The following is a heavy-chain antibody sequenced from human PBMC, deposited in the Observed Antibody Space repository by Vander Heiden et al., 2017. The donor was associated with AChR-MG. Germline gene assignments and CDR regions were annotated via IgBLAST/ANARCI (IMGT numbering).Heavy chain of an antibody. V-gene: IGHV1-3*01. D-gene: IGHD3-16*01. CDR3: ARDSREYQMLTKTSNWFDP. J-gene: IGHJ5*02. Sequence: NFQGRVTITRDTSANTAYMELSSLRSEDTAVYYCARDSREYQMLTKTSNWFDPWGQGTLVTVSS.